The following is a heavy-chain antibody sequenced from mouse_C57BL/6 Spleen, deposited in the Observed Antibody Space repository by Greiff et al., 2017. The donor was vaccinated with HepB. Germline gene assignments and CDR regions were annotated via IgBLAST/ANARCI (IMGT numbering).Heavy chain of an antibody. Sequence: QVHVKQPGTELVKPGASVKLSCKASGYTFTSYWMHWVKQRPGQGLEWIGNINPSNGGTNYNEKFKSKATLTVDKSSSTAYMQLSSLTSEDSAVYYCARSKFYYSNYFDYWGQGTTLTVSS. CDR3: ARSKFYYSNYFDY. J-gene: IGHJ2*01. CDR1: GYTFTSYW. V-gene: IGHV1-53*01. CDR2: INPSNGGT. D-gene: IGHD2-5*01.